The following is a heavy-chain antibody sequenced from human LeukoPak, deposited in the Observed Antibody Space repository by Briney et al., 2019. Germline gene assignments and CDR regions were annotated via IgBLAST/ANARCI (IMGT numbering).Heavy chain of an antibody. D-gene: IGHD3-22*01. Sequence: PGGSLRLSCAASGFTFSTYSMNWVRPAAGKGLEWVSYISSSSSAIYYADSVKGRFTISRDNAKNSLYLQMYSLRAEDTAVYYCARPPNYYDSSGYGHWGQGTLVTVSS. CDR2: ISSSSSAI. J-gene: IGHJ4*02. V-gene: IGHV3-48*04. CDR3: ARPPNYYDSSGYGH. CDR1: GFTFSTYS.